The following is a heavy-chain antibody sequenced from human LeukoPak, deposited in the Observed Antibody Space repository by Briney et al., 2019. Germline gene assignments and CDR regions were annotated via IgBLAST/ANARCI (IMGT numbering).Heavy chain of an antibody. CDR1: GGSISSSSYY. V-gene: IGHV4-39*01. Sequence: SETLSLTCTVSGGSISSSSYYWGWIRQPPGKGLEWIGSIYYSGSTYYNPSLKSRVTISVDTSKNQFSLKLSSVTAADTAVYYCAGGDGYNYLPWGQGTLVTVSS. J-gene: IGHJ5*02. D-gene: IGHD5-24*01. CDR2: IYYSGST. CDR3: AGGDGYNYLP.